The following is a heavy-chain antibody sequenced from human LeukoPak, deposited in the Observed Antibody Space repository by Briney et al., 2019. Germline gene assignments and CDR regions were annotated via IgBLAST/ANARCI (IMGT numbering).Heavy chain of an antibody. V-gene: IGHV3-53*01. CDR2: IYPGGDS. CDR3: ARLNFGDDY. Sequence: GGSLRLSCAASGFNVGSKHMNWVRQAPGKGLEWVSGIYPGGDSYYADSLKGRFIISRDISENTVFLQMNSLRDEDTVVYYCARLNFGDDYWGQGALVTVSS. CDR1: GFNVGSKH. D-gene: IGHD4-17*01. J-gene: IGHJ4*02.